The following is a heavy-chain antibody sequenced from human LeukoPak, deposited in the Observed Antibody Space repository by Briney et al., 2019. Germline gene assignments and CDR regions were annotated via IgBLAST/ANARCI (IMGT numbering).Heavy chain of an antibody. CDR2: ISSSGSTI. D-gene: IGHD3-3*01. V-gene: IGHV3-48*03. CDR3: ARGTTTYYDFWSGPMDV. CDR1: GFTFSSYE. Sequence: QPGGSLRPSCAASGFTFSSYEINWVRQAPGKGLEWVSYISSSGSTIYYADSVKGRFTISRDNAKNSLYLQMNSLRAEDTAVYYCARGTTTYYDFWSGPMDVWGQGTTVTVYS. J-gene: IGHJ6*02.